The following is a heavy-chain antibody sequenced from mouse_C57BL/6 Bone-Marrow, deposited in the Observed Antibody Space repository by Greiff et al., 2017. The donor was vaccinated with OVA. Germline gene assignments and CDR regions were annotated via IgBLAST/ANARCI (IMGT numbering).Heavy chain of an antibody. Sequence: VQLKESGGGLVKPGGSLKLSCAASGFTFSDYGMHWVRQAPEKGLEWVAYISSGSSTIYYADTVKGRFTISRDNAKNTLFLQMTSLRSEDTAMYYCARRGDYYGSSYDYYAMDYWGQGTSVTVSS. CDR2: ISSGSSTI. CDR1: GFTFSDYG. CDR3: ARRGDYYGSSYDYYAMDY. D-gene: IGHD1-1*01. J-gene: IGHJ4*01. V-gene: IGHV5-17*01.